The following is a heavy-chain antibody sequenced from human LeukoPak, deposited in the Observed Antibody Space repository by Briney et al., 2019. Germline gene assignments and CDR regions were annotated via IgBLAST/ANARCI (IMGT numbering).Heavy chain of an antibody. CDR2: IRYDGSNK. CDR3: AKVYTPHYYYYYYMDV. D-gene: IGHD1-1*01. Sequence: GGSLRLSCAASGFTFSSYGMHWVRQAPGKGLEWVAFIRYDGSNKYYADSVKGRFTISRDNSKNTLYLQMNSLRAEDTAVYYCAKVYTPHYYYYYYMDVWGKGTTVTVSS. V-gene: IGHV3-30*02. J-gene: IGHJ6*03. CDR1: GFTFSSYG.